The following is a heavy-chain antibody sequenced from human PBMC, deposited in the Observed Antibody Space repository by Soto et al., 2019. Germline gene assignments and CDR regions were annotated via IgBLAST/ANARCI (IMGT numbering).Heavy chain of an antibody. CDR2: MNPNSGNT. J-gene: IGHJ6*03. CDR1: GYTFTSYD. Sequence: ASVKVSCKASGYTFTSYDINWVRQATGQGLEWMGWMNPNSGNTGYAQKFQGRVTMTRNTSISTAYMELSSLRSEDTAVYYCARAALSIAAAGTIYYYYMDVWGKGTTVTVPS. D-gene: IGHD6-13*01. CDR3: ARAALSIAAAGTIYYYYMDV. V-gene: IGHV1-8*01.